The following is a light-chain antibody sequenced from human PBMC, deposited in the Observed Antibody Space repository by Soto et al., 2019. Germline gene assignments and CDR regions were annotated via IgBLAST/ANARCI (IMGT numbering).Light chain of an antibody. CDR1: QSVSSSY. CDR2: GTS. Sequence: EIVLTQSPGTLSLSPGERATLSCRASQSVSSSYLAWYQHRPGQAPRLLIYGTSNRAGGRPDWFSGSGSGTDFPITIGRLEPDDFEVYYCQQYVRSPYTFGPGTKLDI. CDR3: QQYVRSPYT. J-gene: IGKJ2*01. V-gene: IGKV3-20*01.